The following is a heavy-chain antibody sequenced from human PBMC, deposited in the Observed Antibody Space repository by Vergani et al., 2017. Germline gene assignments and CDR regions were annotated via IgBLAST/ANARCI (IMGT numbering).Heavy chain of an antibody. CDR1: GYTFTYRY. J-gene: IGHJ3*02. D-gene: IGHD4-17*01. V-gene: IGHV1-45*02. CDR3: ARSGGDYADANDAFDI. Sequence: QMQLVQSGAEVKKTGSSVKVSCKASGYTFTYRYLHWVRQAPGQALEWMGWITPFNGNTNYAQKFQDRVTITRDRSMSTDYSELSSLRSEDTAMYYCARSGGDYADANDAFDIWGQGTMVTVSS. CDR2: ITPFNGNT.